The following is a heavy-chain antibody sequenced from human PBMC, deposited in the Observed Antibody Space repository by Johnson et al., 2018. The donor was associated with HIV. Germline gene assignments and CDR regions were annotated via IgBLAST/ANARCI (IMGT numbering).Heavy chain of an antibody. CDR1: GFIFDDYG. CDR3: AKGRDGDSDAFDI. CDR2: INWNGGST. V-gene: IGHV3-43*02. Sequence: QLVESGGGLVQPGRSLRLSCAASGFIFDDYGMSWVRQAPGKGLEWVSGINWNGGSTYYVDSVKGRFTISRDNSKNSLYLQMNSLRTEDTALYYCAKGRDGDSDAFDIWGQGTMVTVSS. J-gene: IGHJ3*02. D-gene: IGHD4-17*01.